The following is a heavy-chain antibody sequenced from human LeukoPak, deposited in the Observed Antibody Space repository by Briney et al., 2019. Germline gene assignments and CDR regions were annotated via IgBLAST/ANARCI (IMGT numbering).Heavy chain of an antibody. Sequence: GGSLRLSCAASGFTFSSEWMSWVRQAPGKGLEWAANINPDGSVKYYVDSVKGQFTISRDNAKNSLYLQMNSLRAEDTALYYCARGDSGDWALGGQGTLVTVSS. J-gene: IGHJ4*02. D-gene: IGHD2-21*02. CDR1: GFTFSSEW. CDR2: INPDGSVK. CDR3: ARGDSGDWAL. V-gene: IGHV3-7*01.